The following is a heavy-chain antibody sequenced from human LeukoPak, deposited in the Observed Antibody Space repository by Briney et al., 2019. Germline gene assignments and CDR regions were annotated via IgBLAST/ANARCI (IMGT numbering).Heavy chain of an antibody. CDR3: ATGGRDYYDSSGYYYSFDY. V-gene: IGHV4-59*01. CDR1: GGSISSYY. CDR2: IYYSGST. Sequence: KPSETLSLTCTVSGGSISSYYWSWIRQPPGKELEWIGYIYYSGSTNYNPSLKSRVTISVDTSKNQFSLKLSSVTAADTAVYYCATGGRDYYDSSGYYYSFDYWGQGTLVTVSS. J-gene: IGHJ4*02. D-gene: IGHD3-22*01.